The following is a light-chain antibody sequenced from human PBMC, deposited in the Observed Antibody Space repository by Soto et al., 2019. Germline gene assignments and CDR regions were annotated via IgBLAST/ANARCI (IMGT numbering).Light chain of an antibody. CDR3: TSSTSDSLYV. Sequence: QSVLTQPASVSGSPGQSITISYTGTSSDVGGSKYVSWYQQYPGKVPKLLINKVSNRPSGVSSRFSGSKSGNTASLTISGLLAEDEADYFCTSSTSDSLYVFGTGTQLTVL. J-gene: IGLJ1*01. CDR2: KVS. CDR1: SSDVGGSKY. V-gene: IGLV2-14*01.